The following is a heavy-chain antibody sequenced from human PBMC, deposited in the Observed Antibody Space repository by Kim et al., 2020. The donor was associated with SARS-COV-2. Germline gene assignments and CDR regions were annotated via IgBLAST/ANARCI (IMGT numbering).Heavy chain of an antibody. CDR3: ARDLPQYYDILTGYYFPSDYFDY. J-gene: IGHJ4*02. V-gene: IGHV1-18*01. D-gene: IGHD3-9*01. CDR2: ISAYNGNT. Sequence: ASVKVSCKASGYTFTSYGISWVRQAPGQGLEWMGWISAYNGNTNYAQKLQGRVTMTTDTSTSTAYMELRSLRSDDTAVYYCARDLPQYYDILTGYYFPSDYFDYWGQGTLVTVSS. CDR1: GYTFTSYG.